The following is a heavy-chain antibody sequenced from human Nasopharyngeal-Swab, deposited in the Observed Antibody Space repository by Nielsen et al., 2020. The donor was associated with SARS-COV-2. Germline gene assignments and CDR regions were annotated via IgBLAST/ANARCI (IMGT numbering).Heavy chain of an antibody. J-gene: IGHJ5*02. V-gene: IGHV5-51*01. D-gene: IGHD5-24*01. CDR1: GYSFVHHW. CDR3: ARRAARDGYNYEVDP. CDR2: VYPGNSEV. Sequence: EESLKISCMASGYSFVHHWIGWVRQKSGKGLEWMGMVYPGNSEVAYSPSFQGQVTISADKSINTAYLQWSSLRASDSAMYFCARRAARDGYNYEVDPWGQGTLVTVSS.